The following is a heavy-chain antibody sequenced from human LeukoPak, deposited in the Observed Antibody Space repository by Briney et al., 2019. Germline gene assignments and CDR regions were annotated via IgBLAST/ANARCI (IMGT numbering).Heavy chain of an antibody. CDR3: ARAYSSSSGRDGLDI. D-gene: IGHD6-6*01. Sequence: GGSLRLSCAASGFTFSSYSMNWVRQAPGKGLEWVSYISSSSNTIYYGDSVKGRFTISRDNANSLFLQMNSLRDEDTAVYYCARAYSSSSGRDGLDIWGQGTLVIVSS. CDR2: ISSSSNTI. CDR1: GFTFSSYS. V-gene: IGHV3-48*02. J-gene: IGHJ3*02.